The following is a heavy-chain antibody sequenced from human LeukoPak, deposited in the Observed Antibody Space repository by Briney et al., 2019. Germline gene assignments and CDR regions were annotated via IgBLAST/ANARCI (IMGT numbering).Heavy chain of an antibody. V-gene: IGHV3-7*05. Sequence: PGGSLRLSCAASGFTFSSYWMSWVRQAPGKGLEWVANIKQDGSEKYYVDSVKGRFTISRDNSRNTLYLQMNSLRAEDTAVYYCAKVRYFDWLSPFNWFDPWGQGTLVTVSS. CDR2: IKQDGSEK. J-gene: IGHJ5*02. D-gene: IGHD3-9*01. CDR1: GFTFSSYW. CDR3: AKVRYFDWLSPFNWFDP.